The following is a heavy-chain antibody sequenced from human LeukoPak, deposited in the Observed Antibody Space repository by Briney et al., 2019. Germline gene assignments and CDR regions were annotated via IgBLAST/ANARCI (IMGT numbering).Heavy chain of an antibody. Sequence: SETLSLTCAVYGGSFSGYYWSWIRQPPGKGLEWIGEINHSGSTNYNPSLKSRVTISVDTSKNQFSLKLSSVTAADTAVYYCARHVDLLDPSNYFDYWGQGTLVIVSS. V-gene: IGHV4-34*01. CDR3: ARHVDLLDPSNYFDY. J-gene: IGHJ4*02. CDR2: INHSGST. CDR1: GGSFSGYY. D-gene: IGHD2-15*01.